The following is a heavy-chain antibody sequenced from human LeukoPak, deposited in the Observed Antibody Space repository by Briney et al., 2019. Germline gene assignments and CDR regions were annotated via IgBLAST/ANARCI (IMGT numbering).Heavy chain of an antibody. J-gene: IGHJ3*02. D-gene: IGHD4-17*01. V-gene: IGHV1-69*02. CDR1: GGTFSSYT. Sequence: SVKVSCKASGGTFSSYTISWVRQAPGQGLEWMGRIIPILGIANYAQKFQGRVTITADKSTSTAYMELSSLRSEDTAVYYCARVRGNDYGDYHDAFDIWGQGTMVTVSS. CDR3: ARVRGNDYGDYHDAFDI. CDR2: IIPILGIA.